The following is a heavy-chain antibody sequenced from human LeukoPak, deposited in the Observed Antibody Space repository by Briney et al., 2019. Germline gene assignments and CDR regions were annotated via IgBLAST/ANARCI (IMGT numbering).Heavy chain of an antibody. D-gene: IGHD3-22*01. Sequence: SETLSLTCTVSGGSISSGDYYWSWIRQPPGKGLEWIGYIYYSGSTYYNPSLKSRITISVDTSKNQFSLKLSSVTAADTAVYYCARDSSGPGVDYWGQGTLVTVSS. CDR2: IYYSGST. J-gene: IGHJ4*02. CDR3: ARDSSGPGVDY. V-gene: IGHV4-30-4*08. CDR1: GGSISSGDYY.